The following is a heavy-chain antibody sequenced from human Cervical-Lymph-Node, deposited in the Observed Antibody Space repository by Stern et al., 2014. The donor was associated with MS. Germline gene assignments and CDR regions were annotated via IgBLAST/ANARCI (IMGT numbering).Heavy chain of an antibody. D-gene: IGHD2-21*01. V-gene: IGHV1-69*06. CDR1: GGTFSSYA. Sequence: QLVQSGAEVKKPGSSVKVSCKASGGTFSSYAISWVRQAPGQGLEWMGGIIPIFGTANYAQKFQGRVTITADKSTSTAYMELSSLRSEDTAVYYCARGVYSKGDYYYYYGMDVGGQGTTVTVSS. J-gene: IGHJ6*02. CDR2: IIPIFGTA. CDR3: ARGVYSKGDYYYYYGMDV.